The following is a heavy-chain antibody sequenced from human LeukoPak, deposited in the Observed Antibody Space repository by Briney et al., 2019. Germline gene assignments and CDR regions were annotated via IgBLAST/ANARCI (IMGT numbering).Heavy chain of an antibody. V-gene: IGHV3-30*02. D-gene: IGHD6-13*01. CDR2: IRYDGSNK. Sequence: SGGSLRLSCAASGFTFSSYGMHWVRQAPGKGLEWVAFIRYDGSNKYYADSVKGRFTISRDNSKNTAYLQMNSLKTEDTAVYYCTRHPAAAAGRYYYYYMDVWGKGTTVTVSS. J-gene: IGHJ6*03. CDR3: TRHPAAAAGRYYYYYMDV. CDR1: GFTFSSYG.